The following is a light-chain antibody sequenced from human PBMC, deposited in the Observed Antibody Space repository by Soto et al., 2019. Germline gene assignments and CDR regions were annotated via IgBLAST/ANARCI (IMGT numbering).Light chain of an antibody. V-gene: IGKV3-20*01. CDR2: EAS. CDR1: QNVGRNY. CDR3: QQYAYSPLT. Sequence: EIVLTQSPGTLSLSPGERATLSCRASQNVGRNYLAWFQQTPGQAPRLLIFEASSRATGIPDRISGSGSGTDFTLTISRLEPEEFAMYFCQQYAYSPLTLGGGTKVEFK. J-gene: IGKJ4*01.